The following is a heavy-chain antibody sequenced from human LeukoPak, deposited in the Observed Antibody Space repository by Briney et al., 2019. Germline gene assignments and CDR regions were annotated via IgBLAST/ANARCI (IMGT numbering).Heavy chain of an antibody. CDR1: GGTFSSYA. CDR3: ARGVYSGWYTHNWLDS. D-gene: IGHD6-19*01. J-gene: IGHJ5*01. Sequence: SVKVSCKASGGTFSSYAISWVRQAPGQGLEWMGGIIPIFGTANYAQKFQGRVTITADKSTSTAYMELSSLRSEDTAVYYCARGVYSGWYTHNWLDSWGQGTLVIVSS. V-gene: IGHV1-69*06. CDR2: IIPIFGTA.